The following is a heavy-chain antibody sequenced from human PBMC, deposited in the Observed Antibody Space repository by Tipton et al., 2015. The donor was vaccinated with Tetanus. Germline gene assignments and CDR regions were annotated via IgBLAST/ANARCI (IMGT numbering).Heavy chain of an antibody. J-gene: IGHJ4*02. CDR3: ARIRLNPVPHIDL. CDR1: GASISSYY. Sequence: TLSLTCSVSGASISSYYWNWIRQVPGKGLEWIGYTHHSGNTNYNPSLSGRVTISRDTSQNRFSLKVASVTAADTAMYQCARIRLNPVPHIDLWGQGTLVTVSS. D-gene: IGHD3-3*02. CDR2: THHSGNT. V-gene: IGHV4-59*08.